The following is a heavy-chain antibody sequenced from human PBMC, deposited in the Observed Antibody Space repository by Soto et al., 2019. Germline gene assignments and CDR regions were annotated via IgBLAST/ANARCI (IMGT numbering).Heavy chain of an antibody. V-gene: IGHV1-69*02. CDR1: GGTFSSYT. CDR2: IIPILGIA. Sequence: SVKVSCKASGGTFSSYTISWVRQAPGQGLEWMGRIIPILGIANYAQKFQGRVTITADKSTSTAYMELSSLRSEDTAVYYCAKNFWSGSFAPYYMDVWGKGTTVTVSS. CDR3: AKNFWSGSFAPYYMDV. J-gene: IGHJ6*03. D-gene: IGHD3-3*01.